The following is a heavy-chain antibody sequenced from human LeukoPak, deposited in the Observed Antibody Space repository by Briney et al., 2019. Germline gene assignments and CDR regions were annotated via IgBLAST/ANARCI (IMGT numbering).Heavy chain of an antibody. CDR1: GGSFSGYY. Sequence: PSETLSLTCAVYGGSFSGYYWSWIRQPPGKGLEWIGEINHSGSTNYSPSLKSRVTISVDTSKNQFSLKLSSVTAADTAVYYCARGRGTSTFDYWGQGTLVTVSS. CDR3: ARGRGTSTFDY. V-gene: IGHV4-34*01. D-gene: IGHD2-2*01. J-gene: IGHJ4*02. CDR2: INHSGST.